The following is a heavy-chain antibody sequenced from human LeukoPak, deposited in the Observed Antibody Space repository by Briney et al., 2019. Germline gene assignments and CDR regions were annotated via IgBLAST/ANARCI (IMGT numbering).Heavy chain of an antibody. CDR3: ARDQVVVIRGYFDY. D-gene: IGHD3-22*01. J-gene: IGHJ4*02. CDR2: ISSSSSTI. CDR1: GFTFSSYS. Sequence: GGSLRLSCAASGFTFSSYSMNWVRQAPGKGLEWVSYISSSSSTIYYADSVKGRFTISRDNAKNSLYLQMNSLRAEDTAVYYCARDQVVVIRGYFDYWGQGTLVTVSS. V-gene: IGHV3-48*01.